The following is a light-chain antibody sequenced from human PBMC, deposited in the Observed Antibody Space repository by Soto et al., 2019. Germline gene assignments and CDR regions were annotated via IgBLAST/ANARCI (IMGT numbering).Light chain of an antibody. CDR2: GAS. J-gene: IGKJ1*01. CDR1: QSLSRS. CDR3: QQYGSSRT. V-gene: IGKV3-20*01. Sequence: IVLTQSPATLSLSPGERATLSCRASQSLSRSLAWYQQKPGQAPRLLIYGASSRATGIPDRFSGSGSGTDFTLTISRLEPEDFAVYYCQQYGSSRTFGQGTKVDIK.